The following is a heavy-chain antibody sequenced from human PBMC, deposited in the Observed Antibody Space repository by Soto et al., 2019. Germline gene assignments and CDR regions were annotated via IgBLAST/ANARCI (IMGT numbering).Heavy chain of an antibody. J-gene: IGHJ6*02. CDR3: ARASIAARHPYYYGMDV. CDR1: GDSVSSNSAA. D-gene: IGHD6-6*01. Sequence: PSETLSLTCAISGDSVSSNSAAWNWIRQSPSRGLEWLGRTYYSSKWYNDYAVSVKSRITINPDTSKNQFSLQLNSVTPEDTAVYYCARASIAARHPYYYGMDVWGQGTTVTVSS. CDR2: TYYSSKWYN. V-gene: IGHV6-1*01.